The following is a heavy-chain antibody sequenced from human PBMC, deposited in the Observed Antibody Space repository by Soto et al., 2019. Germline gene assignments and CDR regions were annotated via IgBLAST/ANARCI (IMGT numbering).Heavy chain of an antibody. V-gene: IGHV3-43*01. Sequence: PGRSLRLSCAASGFSFEDYTMHWVRQGPGKGPEWISLISWDGGITDYSDSVKGRFISSRDNSKNSLFLEMNSLTSEDAAMYFCARDSYDILTGQKRYFDFWGQGTLVTVSS. CDR1: GFSFEDYT. CDR3: ARDSYDILTGQKRYFDF. D-gene: IGHD3-9*01. CDR2: ISWDGGIT. J-gene: IGHJ4*02.